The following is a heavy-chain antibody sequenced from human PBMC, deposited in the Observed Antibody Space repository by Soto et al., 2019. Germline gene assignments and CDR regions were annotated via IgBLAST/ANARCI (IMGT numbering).Heavy chain of an antibody. J-gene: IGHJ5*02. Sequence: SETLSLTCTVSGGSISSSSYYWGWIRQPPGKGLEWIGSIYYSGSTYYNPSLKSRVTISVDTSKNQFSLKLSSVTAADTAVYYCARKPAMVRGVIPFDPWGQGTLVTVSS. V-gene: IGHV4-39*01. CDR1: GGSISSSSYY. CDR2: IYYSGST. CDR3: ARKPAMVRGVIPFDP. D-gene: IGHD3-10*01.